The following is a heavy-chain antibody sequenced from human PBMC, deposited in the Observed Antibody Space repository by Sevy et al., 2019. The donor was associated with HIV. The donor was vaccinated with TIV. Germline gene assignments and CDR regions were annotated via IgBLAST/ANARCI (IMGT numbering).Heavy chain of an antibody. D-gene: IGHD2-2*01. CDR2: ISSNGSTI. Sequence: GGSLRLSCAASGFTFSSYEMNWVRQAPGKGLEWVSYISSNGSTIYYADSVKGRFTISRDNAKNSLYLQMNSLRAEDTAVYYCARGASYAYYYYYGMDVWGQGTTVTVSS. CDR1: GFTFSSYE. CDR3: ARGASYAYYYYYGMDV. J-gene: IGHJ6*02. V-gene: IGHV3-48*03.